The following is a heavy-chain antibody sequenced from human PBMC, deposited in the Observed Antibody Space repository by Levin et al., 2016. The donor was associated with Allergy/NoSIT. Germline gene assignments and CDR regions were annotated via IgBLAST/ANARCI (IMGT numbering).Heavy chain of an antibody. Sequence: GGSLRLSCKGSGYSFTSYWISWVRQMPGKGLEWMGRIDPSDSYTNYSPSFQGHVTISADKSISTAYLQWSSLKASDTAMYYCARHYGDYGGLGGFDPWGQGTLVTVSS. V-gene: IGHV5-10-1*01. CDR2: IDPSDSYT. CDR1: GYSFTSYW. CDR3: ARHYGDYGGLGGFDP. J-gene: IGHJ5*02. D-gene: IGHD4-17*01.